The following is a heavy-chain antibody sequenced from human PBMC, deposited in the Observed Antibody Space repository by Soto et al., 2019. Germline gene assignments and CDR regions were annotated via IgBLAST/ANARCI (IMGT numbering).Heavy chain of an antibody. D-gene: IGHD6-19*01. CDR3: ATAGGLGAVAADY. V-gene: IGHV4-30-2*01. CDR1: GGSISSGGYS. CDR2: IYHSGST. J-gene: IGHJ4*02. Sequence: QLQLQESGSGLVKPSQTLSLTCAVSGGSISSGGYSWRWIRQPPGKGLECIGYIYHSGSTYYNPSLKSRVTISVDMSKNQFSLKLSSVTAADTAVYYCATAGGLGAVAADYWGQGTLVTVSS.